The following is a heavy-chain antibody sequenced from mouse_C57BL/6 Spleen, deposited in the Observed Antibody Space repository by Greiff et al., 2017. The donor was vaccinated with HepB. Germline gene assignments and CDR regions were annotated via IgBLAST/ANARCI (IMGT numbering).Heavy chain of an antibody. V-gene: IGHV1-4*01. CDR2: INPSSGYT. J-gene: IGHJ3*01. CDR3: ARYYYGSSYDWFAY. D-gene: IGHD1-1*01. CDR1: GYTFTSYT. Sequence: VKLQESGAELARPGASVKMSCKASGYTFTSYTMHWVKQRPGQGLEWIGYINPSSGYTKYNQKFKDKATLTADKSSSTAYMQLSSLTSEDSAVYYCARYYYGSSYDWFAYWGQGTLVTVSA.